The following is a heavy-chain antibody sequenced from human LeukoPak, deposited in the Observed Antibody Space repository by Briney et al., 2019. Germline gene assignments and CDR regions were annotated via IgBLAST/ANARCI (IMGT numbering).Heavy chain of an antibody. CDR3: AREGQFYPSDN. D-gene: IGHD3-16*02. CDR2: IWYDGSDK. Sequence: PGRSLRLSCEASGFTFSSYGMHWVRQAPGKGLEWVAVIWYDGSDKYYADSVKGRFTISRDNAKNSLYLQMNSLRAEDTAVYYCAREGQFYPSDNWGQGTLVTVSS. V-gene: IGHV3-33*01. CDR1: GFTFSSYG. J-gene: IGHJ4*02.